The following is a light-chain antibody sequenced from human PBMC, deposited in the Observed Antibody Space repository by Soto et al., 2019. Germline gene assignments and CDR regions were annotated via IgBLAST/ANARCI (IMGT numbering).Light chain of an antibody. CDR3: QQYVSSVT. CDR1: QSVDSSF. CDR2: GAS. J-gene: IGKJ1*01. V-gene: IGKV3-20*01. Sequence: DIVLTQSPGSLSLSPGERATLSCRASQSVDSSFFAWYQQKPGQAPRLLIYGASKRATGTPDRFSGSGSGTDFTLTITSLEPEDFAVYYCQQYVSSVTFGQGTKVEIK.